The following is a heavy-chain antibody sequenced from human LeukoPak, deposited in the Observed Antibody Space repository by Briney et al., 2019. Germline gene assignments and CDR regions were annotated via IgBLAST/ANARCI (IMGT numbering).Heavy chain of an antibody. D-gene: IGHD3-22*01. CDR1: GGTFSSYA. J-gene: IGHJ3*02. CDR3: ARPYYYDSSGPDQDAFDI. CDR2: IIPIFGTA. V-gene: IGHV1-69*06. Sequence: ASVKVSCKASGGTFSSYAISWVRQAPGQGLEWMRGIIPIFGTANYAQKFQGRVTITADKSTSTAYMELSSLRSEDTAVYYCARPYYYDSSGPDQDAFDIWGQGTMVTVSS.